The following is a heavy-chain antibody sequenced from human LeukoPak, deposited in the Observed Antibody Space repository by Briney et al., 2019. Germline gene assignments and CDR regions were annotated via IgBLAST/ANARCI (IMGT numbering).Heavy chain of an antibody. CDR2: IYPGDSDT. J-gene: IGHJ4*02. D-gene: IGHD3-10*01. Sequence: GESLKISCRTSGYSFTSYWIGWGRQMPGKGLEWMGIIYPGDSDTRYSPSFQGQVTISADKSINTAYLQWSSLKASDTAMYYCARRVHGSGSYYPSPFDYWGQGTLVTVSS. CDR1: GYSFTSYW. CDR3: ARRVHGSGSYYPSPFDY. V-gene: IGHV5-51*01.